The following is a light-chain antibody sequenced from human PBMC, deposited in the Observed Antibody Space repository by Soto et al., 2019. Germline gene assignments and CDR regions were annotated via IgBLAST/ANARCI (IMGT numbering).Light chain of an antibody. Sequence: QSALTQPRSVSGSPGQSVTISCTGTSSDVGGYNYVSWYQQHPGKAPKLMIYDVSRRPSGFPDRFSGSKSGNTASLTISGLQAEDEADYSCCSYAGSSLFGGGTKVTVL. CDR3: CSYAGSSL. J-gene: IGLJ2*01. CDR1: SSDVGGYNY. V-gene: IGLV2-11*01. CDR2: DVS.